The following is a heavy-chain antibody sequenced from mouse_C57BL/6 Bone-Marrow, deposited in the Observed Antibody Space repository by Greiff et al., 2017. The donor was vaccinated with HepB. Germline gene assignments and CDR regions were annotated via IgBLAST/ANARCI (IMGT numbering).Heavy chain of an antibody. CDR1: GYTFTSYT. CDR3: ADLLKFAY. V-gene: IGHV1-4*01. CDR2: INPSSGYT. J-gene: IGHJ3*01. D-gene: IGHD2-1*01. Sequence: VQLQQSGAELARPGASVKMSCKASGYTFTSYTMHWVKQRPGQGLEWIGYINPSSGYTKYNQKFKDKATLTADKSSSTAYMQLSSLTSEDSAVYYCADLLKFAYWGQGTLVTVSA.